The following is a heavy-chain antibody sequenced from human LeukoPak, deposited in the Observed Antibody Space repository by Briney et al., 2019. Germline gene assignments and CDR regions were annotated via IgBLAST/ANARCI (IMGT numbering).Heavy chain of an antibody. CDR1: GFTFSSYG. J-gene: IGHJ3*02. CDR2: ISYDRSNK. V-gene: IGHV3-30*03. Sequence: PGGSLRLSCAASGFTFSSYGMHWVRQAPGKGLEWVTFISYDRSNKYYADSEKGRFTISRDNSKKTLYLQMNSLRADDTAVYYCARGSSGYVDAFDIWGQGTMVTVSA. CDR3: ARGSSGYVDAFDI. D-gene: IGHD5-12*01.